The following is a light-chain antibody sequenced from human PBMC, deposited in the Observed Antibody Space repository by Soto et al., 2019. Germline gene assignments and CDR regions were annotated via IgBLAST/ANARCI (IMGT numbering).Light chain of an antibody. CDR1: KDIKSY. V-gene: IGKV1-33*01. CDR2: GAS. J-gene: IGKJ1*01. CDR3: QHYDDLPWA. Sequence: DIQMTRSPSSLSASVGDRVTITCQASKDIKSYLNWYQQKPGKAPKLLIYGASILETGVPSRFSGSGSGTDFTFTISSLQPEDIGTYYCQHYDDLPWAFGQGTKVAIK.